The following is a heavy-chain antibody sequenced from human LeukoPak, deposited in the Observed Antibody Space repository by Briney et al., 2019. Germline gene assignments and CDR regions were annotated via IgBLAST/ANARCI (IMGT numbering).Heavy chain of an antibody. V-gene: IGHV4-61*01. CDR3: ATGRITIFGVVIGRYDAFDI. Sequence: SETLSLTCTVSGGSVSSGSYCWRWLRQPPGKGLEWIGYIYYSGSTNYNPSLKSRVTISVDTSKNQFSLKLSSVTAADTAVYYCATGRITIFGVVIGRYDAFDIWGQGTMVTVSS. D-gene: IGHD3-3*01. J-gene: IGHJ3*02. CDR1: GGSVSSGSYC. CDR2: IYYSGST.